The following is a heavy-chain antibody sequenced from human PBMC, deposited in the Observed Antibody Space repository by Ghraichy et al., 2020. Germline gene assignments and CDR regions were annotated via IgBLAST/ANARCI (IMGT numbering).Heavy chain of an antibody. CDR1: GGSISSYY. Sequence: ETLSLTCTVSGGSISSYYWSWIRQPPGKGLEWIGYIYYSGSTNYNPSLKSRVTISVDTSKNQFSLKLSSVTAADTAVYYCARDLPSDYGDYGFDYWGQGTLVTVSS. V-gene: IGHV4-59*01. CDR2: IYYSGST. CDR3: ARDLPSDYGDYGFDY. D-gene: IGHD4-17*01. J-gene: IGHJ4*02.